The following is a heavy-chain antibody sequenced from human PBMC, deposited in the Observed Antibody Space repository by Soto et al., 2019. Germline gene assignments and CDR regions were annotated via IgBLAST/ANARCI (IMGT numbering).Heavy chain of an antibody. J-gene: IGHJ4*02. CDR1: GGSISSGGYS. Sequence: QLQLQESGSGLVKPSQTLSLTCAVSGGSISSGGYSWSWIRQPPGKGLDWIGYIYHSGSTYYNPSLKSRVTLSVDRSKNQFSLKRSSVTAADTAVYYCVRVPDYWGPGTLVTVSS. CDR2: IYHSGST. CDR3: VRVPDY. V-gene: IGHV4-30-2*01.